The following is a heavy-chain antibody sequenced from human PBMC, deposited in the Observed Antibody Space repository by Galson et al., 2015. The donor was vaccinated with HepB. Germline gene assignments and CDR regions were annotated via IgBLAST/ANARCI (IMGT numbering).Heavy chain of an antibody. D-gene: IGHD5-12*01. CDR3: SSRVAFDC. CDR2: INPKTGDT. Sequence: SVKVSCKASGYNFTGFYIHWVRQAPGQGLEWMGWINPKTGDTNYAQKFQDRVAMTRDPSISTAYMELNRLTSDDTAVHFRSSRVAFDCWGQGTLVTVSS. J-gene: IGHJ4*02. CDR1: GYNFTGFY. V-gene: IGHV1-2*02.